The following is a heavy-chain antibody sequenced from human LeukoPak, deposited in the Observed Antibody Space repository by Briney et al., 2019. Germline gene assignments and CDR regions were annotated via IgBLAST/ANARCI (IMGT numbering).Heavy chain of an antibody. V-gene: IGHV3-33*08. CDR3: ARGNSDAFDI. Sequence: PGGSLRLSCAASGFTFSSYVMTWVRQAPGKGLEWMAIIWYDGSYKYYADSVKGRFTISRDNSKNTLYLQVNSLTAEDTAVYYCARGNSDAFDIWGHGTMVTVSS. CDR1: GFTFSSYV. J-gene: IGHJ3*02. CDR2: IWYDGSYK. D-gene: IGHD4-23*01.